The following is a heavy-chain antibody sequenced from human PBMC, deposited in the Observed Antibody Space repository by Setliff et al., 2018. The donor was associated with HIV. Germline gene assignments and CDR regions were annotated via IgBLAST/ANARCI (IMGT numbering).Heavy chain of an antibody. J-gene: IGHJ5*02. D-gene: IGHD3-22*01. CDR3: ARDMMYHYDNSGSFGWFDP. CDR2: MFYSGRT. V-gene: IGHV4-39*07. CDR1: GGSIRSSSYY. Sequence: SETLSLTCTVSGGSIRSSSYYWAWLRQSPGKGLEWIGSMFYSGRTYHNPSLKSRVTISIDTSKNQFSLKLSSVTAADTAVYPCARDMMYHYDNSGSFGWFDPWGQGTLVTVSS.